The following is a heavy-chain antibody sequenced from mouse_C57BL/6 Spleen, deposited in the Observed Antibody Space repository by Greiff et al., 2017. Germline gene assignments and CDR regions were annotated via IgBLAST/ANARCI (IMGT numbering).Heavy chain of an antibody. CDR1: GFNIKDDY. V-gene: IGHV14-4*01. J-gene: IGHJ4*01. CDR3: TKIYYYGSSYGYYAMDY. D-gene: IGHD1-1*01. CDR2: IDPENGDT. Sequence: VQLQQSGAELVRPGASVKLSCTASGFNIKDDYMHWVKQRPEQGLEWIGWIDPENGDTEYASKFQGKATITADTSSNTAYLQLSSLTSEDTAVYYCTKIYYYGSSYGYYAMDYWGQGTSVTVSS.